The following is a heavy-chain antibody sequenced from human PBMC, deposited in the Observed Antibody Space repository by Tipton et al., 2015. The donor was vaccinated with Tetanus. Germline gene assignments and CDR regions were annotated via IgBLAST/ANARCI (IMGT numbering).Heavy chain of an antibody. CDR2: ISSSTTYI. V-gene: IGHV3-21*01. D-gene: IGHD3/OR15-3a*01. CDR3: ARDLVRRDLDGGVDGFDI. Sequence: SLRLSCEASGFTFSSHWMSWVRQVPGKGLEWVSSISSSTTYIYYADSVKGRFTITRDNAKNSLCLQMNSLRVDDTAVYYCARDLVRRDLDGGVDGFDIWGQGTMVTVSS. J-gene: IGHJ3*02. CDR1: GFTFSSHW.